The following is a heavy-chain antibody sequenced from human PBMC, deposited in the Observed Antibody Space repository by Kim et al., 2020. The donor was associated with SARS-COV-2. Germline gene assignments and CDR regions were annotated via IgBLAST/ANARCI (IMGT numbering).Heavy chain of an antibody. D-gene: IGHD6-19*01. V-gene: IGHV3-15*01. J-gene: IGHJ4*02. Sequence: DGTTDYAEPVKGRFTITRDDSKNTLYLQMNSLKTEDTAVYYCTTFTSSGWCWGQGTLVTVSS. CDR2: DGTT. CDR3: TTFTSSGWC.